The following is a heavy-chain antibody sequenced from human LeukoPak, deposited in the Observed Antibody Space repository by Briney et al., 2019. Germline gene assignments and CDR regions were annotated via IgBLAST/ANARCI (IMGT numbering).Heavy chain of an antibody. CDR2: ISYDGSNK. Sequence: GGSLRLSCAASGFTLSSYAMHRVRQAPGKGLEWVAVISYDGSNKYYADSVKGRFTISRDNSKNTLYLQMNSLRAEDTAVYYCARDRYYDFWSGYDFDYWGQGTLVTVSS. V-gene: IGHV3-30-3*01. J-gene: IGHJ4*02. CDR3: ARDRYYDFWSGYDFDY. D-gene: IGHD3-3*01. CDR1: GFTLSSYA.